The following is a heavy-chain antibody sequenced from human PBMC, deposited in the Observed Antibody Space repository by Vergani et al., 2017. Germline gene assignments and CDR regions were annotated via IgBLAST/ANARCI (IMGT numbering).Heavy chain of an antibody. CDR1: GGSISSYS. J-gene: IGHJ5*02. Sequence: QVQLQESGPGLVKPSETLSLTCTVSGGSISSYSWSWIRQPPGKGMERIGCTYYSGSTNSNPSRKSRGTISVDTSTYQFSLKLSSVTAADTAVYYCASVECGSSSGRFDPWGQGTLVTVSS. V-gene: IGHV4-59*01. CDR3: ASVECGSSSGRFDP. D-gene: IGHD6-6*01. CDR2: TYYSGST.